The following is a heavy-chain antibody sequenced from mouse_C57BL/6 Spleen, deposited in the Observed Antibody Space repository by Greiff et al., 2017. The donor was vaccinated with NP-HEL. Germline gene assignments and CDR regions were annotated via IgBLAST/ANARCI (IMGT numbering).Heavy chain of an antibody. CDR3: ASPLLLSRGFAY. D-gene: IGHD2-10*01. J-gene: IGHJ3*01. V-gene: IGHV1-80*01. Sequence: QVQLKESGAELVKPGASVKISCKASGYAFSSYWMNWVKQRPGKGLEWIGQIYPGDGDTNYNGKFKGKATLTADKSSSTAYMQLSSLTSEDSAVYFCASPLLLSRGFAYWGQGTLVTVSA. CDR1: GYAFSSYW. CDR2: IYPGDGDT.